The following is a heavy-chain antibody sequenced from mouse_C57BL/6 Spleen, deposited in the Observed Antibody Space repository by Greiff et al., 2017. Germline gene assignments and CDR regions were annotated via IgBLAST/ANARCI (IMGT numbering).Heavy chain of an antibody. CDR1: GFNIKDDY. D-gene: IGHD2-3*01. CDR3: TTYDGYYSFAY. V-gene: IGHV14-4*01. J-gene: IGHJ3*01. Sequence: EVQLQQSGAELVRPGASVKLSCTASGFNIKDDYMHWVKQRPEQGLEWIGWIDPENGDTEYASKFQGKATITADTSSNTAYLQLSSLTSEDTAVYYCTTYDGYYSFAYWGQGTLVTVSA. CDR2: IDPENGDT.